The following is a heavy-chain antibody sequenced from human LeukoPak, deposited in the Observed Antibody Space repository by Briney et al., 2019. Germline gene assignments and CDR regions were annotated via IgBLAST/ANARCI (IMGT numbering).Heavy chain of an antibody. CDR1: GGSISSSSYY. Sequence: SETLSLTCTVSGGSISSSSYYWGWIRQPPGKGLEWIGSIYYSGSTYYNPSLKGRVTISVDTSKNQFSLKLSSVTAADTAVYYCARLIVVVAATPEFNWFDPWGQGTLVTVSS. D-gene: IGHD2-15*01. CDR2: IYYSGST. CDR3: ARLIVVVAATPEFNWFDP. V-gene: IGHV4-39*07. J-gene: IGHJ5*02.